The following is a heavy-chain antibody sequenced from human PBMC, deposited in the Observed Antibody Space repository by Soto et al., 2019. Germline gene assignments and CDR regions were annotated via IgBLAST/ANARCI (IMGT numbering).Heavy chain of an antibody. CDR3: ARGISDYIVVVPSALDV. CDR1: GYTLTGYY. CDR2: INPNSGGT. J-gene: IGHJ6*02. Sequence: GASVKVSCKASGYTLTGYYMHWVLQAPGQGLDWMGWINPNSGGTNYAQKFQGRVTMTRDTSISTAYMELSRLRADDTAVYFCARGISDYIVVVPSALDVWGQGTTVTVSS. V-gene: IGHV1-2*02. D-gene: IGHD2-2*01.